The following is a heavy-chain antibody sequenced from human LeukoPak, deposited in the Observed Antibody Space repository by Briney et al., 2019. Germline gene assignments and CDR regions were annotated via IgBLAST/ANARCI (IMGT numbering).Heavy chain of an antibody. CDR1: GFTFRNYA. V-gene: IGHV3-23*01. CDR2: FSGSGGST. J-gene: IGHJ4*02. Sequence: PGGSLRLSCAASGFTFRNYAMSWVRQAPGRGLEWGSSFSGSGGSTYHADSVKGRFTISRDNSKNTLYLQMNSLRAEDTAVYYCARVAVAGTSSKYFFDYWGQGTLVTVSS. CDR3: ARVAVAGTSSKYFFDY. D-gene: IGHD6-19*01.